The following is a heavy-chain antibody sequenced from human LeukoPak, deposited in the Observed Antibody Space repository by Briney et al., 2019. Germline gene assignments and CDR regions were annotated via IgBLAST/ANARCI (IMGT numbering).Heavy chain of an antibody. D-gene: IGHD2-2*01. V-gene: IGHV1-18*01. J-gene: IGHJ5*02. CDR2: ISAYNGNT. Sequence: ASVKVSCKASGYTFTSYAMHWVRQAPGQRLEWMGWISAYNGNTNYAQKLQGRVTMTTDTSTSTAYMELRSLRSDDTAVYYCARDPQWVVPAAYNWFDPWGQGTLVTVSS. CDR3: ARDPQWVVPAAYNWFDP. CDR1: GYTFTSYA.